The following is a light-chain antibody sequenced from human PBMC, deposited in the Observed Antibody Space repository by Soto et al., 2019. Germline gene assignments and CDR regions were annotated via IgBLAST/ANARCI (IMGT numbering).Light chain of an antibody. CDR3: QQYGSSLWT. V-gene: IGKV3-20*01. CDR1: QSVSSSY. CDR2: GPA. J-gene: IGKJ1*01. Sequence: EILLTQSPGTLSSSPRERATLSCRASQSVSSSYLDLYQQKPGQAPRRLIYGPASSATGITDRISGSGSAPDFPIPISSLAPEHFAVCYCQQYGSSLWTFDRGTTG.